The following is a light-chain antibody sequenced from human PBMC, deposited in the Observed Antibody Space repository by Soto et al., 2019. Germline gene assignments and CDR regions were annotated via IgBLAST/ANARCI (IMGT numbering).Light chain of an antibody. CDR2: WAS. J-gene: IGKJ2*01. CDR1: QSVLDISNNKNY. CDR3: QQYYRTPPT. Sequence: DIVMTQSPDSLAVSLGERATINCKSSQSVLDISNNKNYLAWYQQKPRQPPKLLIYWASARESGVPDRFSGSGSGTEFTLTISSLQAEDVAVYYCQQYYRTPPTFGQGTKLEIK. V-gene: IGKV4-1*01.